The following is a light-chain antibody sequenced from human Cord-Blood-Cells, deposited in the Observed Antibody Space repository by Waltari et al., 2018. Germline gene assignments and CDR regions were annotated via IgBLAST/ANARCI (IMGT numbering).Light chain of an antibody. CDR1: QSISSW. CDR2: DPS. V-gene: IGKV1-5*01. Sequence: GDRVTITCRASQSISSWLAWYQQKPGKAPKLLIYDPSSLESGVPSRFSGSGSGTEFTLTISSLQPDDFATYYCQQYNSYSALTFGGGTKVE. CDR3: QQYNSYSALT. J-gene: IGKJ4*01.